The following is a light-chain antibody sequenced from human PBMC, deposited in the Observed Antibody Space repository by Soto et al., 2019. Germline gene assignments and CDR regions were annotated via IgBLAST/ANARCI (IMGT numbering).Light chain of an antibody. CDR1: SSDVGGYNF. Sequence: QSVLTQPAPVSGSPGQSITISCTGTSSDVGGYNFVSWYQHPPGKAPKLMIYDVTNRPSGVSNRFSGSKSGNTASLTISGLQAEDEADYYCSSYTSSSTYVFGTGTKVTVL. V-gene: IGLV2-14*03. CDR3: SSYTSSSTYV. J-gene: IGLJ1*01. CDR2: DVT.